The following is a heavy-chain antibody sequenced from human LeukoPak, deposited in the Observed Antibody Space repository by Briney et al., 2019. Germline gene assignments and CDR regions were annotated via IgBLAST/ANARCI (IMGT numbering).Heavy chain of an antibody. CDR3: ATQGRITIFGVVSTDY. V-gene: IGHV3-21*01. CDR2: ISSSSSYI. D-gene: IGHD3-3*01. Sequence: GGSLRLSCAASGFTFSSYSMNWVRQAPGKGLEWVSSISSSSSYIYYADSVKGRFTISRDNAKNSLYLQMNSLRAEDTAVYYCATQGRITIFGVVSTDYWGQGTLVTVSS. CDR1: GFTFSSYS. J-gene: IGHJ4*02.